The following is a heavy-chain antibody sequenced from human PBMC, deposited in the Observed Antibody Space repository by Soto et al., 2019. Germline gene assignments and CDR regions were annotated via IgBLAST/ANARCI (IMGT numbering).Heavy chain of an antibody. Sequence: SETLSLTCAVYGGSFSGYYWSWIRQPPGKGLEWIGEINHSGSTNYNPSLKGRVTISVDTSKNQFSLKLSSVTAADTAVYYCARRDLDLGYCSGGSCHLLDYWGQGTLVTVSS. D-gene: IGHD2-15*01. CDR3: ARRDLDLGYCSGGSCHLLDY. V-gene: IGHV4-34*01. J-gene: IGHJ4*02. CDR1: GGSFSGYY. CDR2: INHSGST.